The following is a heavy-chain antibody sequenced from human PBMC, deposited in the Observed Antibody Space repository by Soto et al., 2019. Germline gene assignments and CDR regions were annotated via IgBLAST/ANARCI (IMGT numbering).Heavy chain of an antibody. CDR3: ARVWLGHWRVDS. CDR1: GGSINSYY. Sequence: QVQLQESGPGLVKPSETLSLTCTVSGGSINSYYWSWIRQPPGKGLEWIGYIYFSGSTNYNPSLKSRVTISVDTPKNQFSLRLSSVTTADTAVYYCARVWLGHWRVDSWGQGTLVTVSS. V-gene: IGHV4-59*01. J-gene: IGHJ4*02. CDR2: IYFSGST. D-gene: IGHD3-10*01.